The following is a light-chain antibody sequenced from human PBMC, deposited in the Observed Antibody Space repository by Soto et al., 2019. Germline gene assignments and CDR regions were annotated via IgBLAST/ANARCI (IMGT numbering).Light chain of an antibody. CDR2: DVS. J-gene: IGLJ1*01. CDR3: TSYTTSGTYV. V-gene: IGLV2-14*03. CDR1: SSDIGAYIH. Sequence: QSALTQPASVSGSPGQSIAVSCSGTSSDIGAYIHVSWYQQHPGKAPKLMIYDVSNRPSGVSDRFSGCESGNTASLTISGLQAEDDAEYYCTSYTTSGTYVFGAGTKVTVL.